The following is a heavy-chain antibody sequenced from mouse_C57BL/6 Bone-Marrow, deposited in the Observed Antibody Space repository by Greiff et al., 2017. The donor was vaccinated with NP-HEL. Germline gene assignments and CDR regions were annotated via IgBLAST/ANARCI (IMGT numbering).Heavy chain of an antibody. CDR3: ARGDYDYDGTL. CDR2: IDPSDSYT. Sequence: QVHVKQPGAELVKPGASVKLSCKASGYTFTSYWMQWVKQRPGQGLEWIGEIDPSDSYTNYNQKFKGKATLTVDTSSSTAYMQLSSLTSEDSAVYYCARGDYDYDGTLWGQGTTLTVSS. CDR1: GYTFTSYW. J-gene: IGHJ2*01. V-gene: IGHV1-50*01. D-gene: IGHD2-4*01.